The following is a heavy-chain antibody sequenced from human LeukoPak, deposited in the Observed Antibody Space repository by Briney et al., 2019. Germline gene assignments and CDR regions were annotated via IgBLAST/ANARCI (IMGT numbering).Heavy chain of an antibody. CDR1: GFTFSSYA. V-gene: IGHV3-23*01. CDR3: AKATYYYDSSGYYTLYYFDY. Sequence: PGGSLTLSCAASGFTFSSYAMSWVRQAPGKGLEWVSAISASGGSTYYADSVKGRFTISRDNSKNTLYLQMNSLRAEDTAVYYCAKATYYYDSSGYYTLYYFDYWGQGTLVTVSS. J-gene: IGHJ4*02. D-gene: IGHD3-22*01. CDR2: ISASGGST.